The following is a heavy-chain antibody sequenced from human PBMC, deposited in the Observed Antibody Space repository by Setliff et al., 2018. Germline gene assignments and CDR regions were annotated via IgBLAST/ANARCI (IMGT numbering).Heavy chain of an antibody. Sequence: SVKVSCKASGYTFTSYAISWVRQAPGQGLEWMGGIIPIFGTANYAQKFQGRVTVTMDTSTSTAYMELRSLTSDDTAVYYCARVPRLEWLLPTFDSWGQGTLVTVSS. V-gene: IGHV1-69*05. CDR2: IIPIFGTA. J-gene: IGHJ4*02. CDR1: GYTFTSYA. D-gene: IGHD3-3*01. CDR3: ARVPRLEWLLPTFDS.